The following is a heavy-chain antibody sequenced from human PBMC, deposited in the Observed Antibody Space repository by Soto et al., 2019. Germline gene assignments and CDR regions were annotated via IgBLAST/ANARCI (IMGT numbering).Heavy chain of an antibody. CDR3: ASTEKIYNWNYGGAFDI. CDR1: GFTFSSYG. J-gene: IGHJ3*02. CDR2: IWYDGSNK. Sequence: PGGSLRLSCAASGFTFSSYGMHWVRQAPGKGLEWVAVIWYDGSNKYYADSVKGRFTISRDNSKNTLYLQMNSLRAEDTAVYYCASTEKIYNWNYGGAFDIWGQGTMVTVSS. D-gene: IGHD1-7*01. V-gene: IGHV3-33*01.